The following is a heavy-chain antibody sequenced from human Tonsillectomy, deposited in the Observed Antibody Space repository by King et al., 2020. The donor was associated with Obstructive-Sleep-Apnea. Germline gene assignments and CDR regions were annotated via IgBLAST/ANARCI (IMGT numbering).Heavy chain of an antibody. V-gene: IGHV1-8*01. D-gene: IGHD4-17*01. J-gene: IGHJ4*02. Sequence: VQLVESGAEVKKPGASVKVSCKASGYTFTSYDVNWVRQATGQGLEWMGWMNHNSGNTGYEQKFQGRVTMTRNTSISTAYMELSRLRSEDTAVYYCARGGRYGDYFDYWGQGTLVTVSS. CDR2: MNHNSGNT. CDR1: GYTFTSYD. CDR3: ARGGRYGDYFDY.